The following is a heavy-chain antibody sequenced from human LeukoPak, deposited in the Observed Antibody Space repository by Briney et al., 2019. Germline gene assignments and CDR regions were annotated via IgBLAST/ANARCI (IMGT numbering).Heavy chain of an antibody. CDR1: GFTFSTYG. D-gene: IGHD2-2*02. Sequence: GGSLRLSCGASGFTFSTYGMQWVRQAPGKGLEWLSFIWFDGSSKHYADSVKGRFIISRDNSKSTLYLEMNSLRPEDTGVYYCAKDLPPTIMIAWGQGTLVTVSS. J-gene: IGHJ5*02. V-gene: IGHV3-30*02. CDR3: AKDLPPTIMIA. CDR2: IWFDGSSK.